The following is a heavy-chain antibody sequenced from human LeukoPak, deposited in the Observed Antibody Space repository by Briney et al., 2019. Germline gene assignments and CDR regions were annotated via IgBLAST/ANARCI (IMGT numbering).Heavy chain of an antibody. D-gene: IGHD6-19*01. J-gene: IGHJ4*02. CDR1: GFTFIRYS. CDR2: ISSSSSYI. Sequence: GWSLRLYGVASGFTFIRYSLSWVHQAAGKGLDGVSSISSSSSYIYYADSVKGRFTISRDNSKNTLYLQMNSLRVEDTAVYYWAQGYSSGWYPHWGQGSLVSVSS. V-gene: IGHV3-21*04. CDR3: AQGYSSGWYPH.